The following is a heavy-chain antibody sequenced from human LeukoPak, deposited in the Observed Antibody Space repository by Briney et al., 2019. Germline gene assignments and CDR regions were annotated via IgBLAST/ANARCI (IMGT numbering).Heavy chain of an antibody. V-gene: IGHV3-7*01. Sequence: GGSLRLSCAASGFTFSSFWMSWVRQAPGKGLEWVANIKQDGSEKYYVDSVKGRFTISRDNAKNSLYLQMNSLRAEDTAVFYCARVRGYSGYFYYYYYMDVWGKGTTVTVSS. CDR2: IKQDGSEK. CDR1: GFTFSSFW. D-gene: IGHD5-12*01. CDR3: ARVRGYSGYFYYYYYMDV. J-gene: IGHJ6*03.